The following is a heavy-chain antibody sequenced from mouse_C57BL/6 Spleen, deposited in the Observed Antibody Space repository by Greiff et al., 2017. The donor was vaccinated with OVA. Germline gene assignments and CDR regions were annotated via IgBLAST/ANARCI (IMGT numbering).Heavy chain of an antibody. CDR3: ARRGYDYDGAWFAY. V-gene: IGHV3-1*01. D-gene: IGHD2-4*01. CDR1: GYSITSGYD. CDR2: ISYSGST. J-gene: IGHJ3*01. Sequence: EVQLQESGPGMVKPSQSLSLTCTVTGYSITSGYDWHWIRHFPGNKLEWMGYISYSGSTNYNPSLKSRISITHDTSKNHFFLKLNSVTTEDTATYYCARRGYDYDGAWFAYWGQGTLVTVSA.